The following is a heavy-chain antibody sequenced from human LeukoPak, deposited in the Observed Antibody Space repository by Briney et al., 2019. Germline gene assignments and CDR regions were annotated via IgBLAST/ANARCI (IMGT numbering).Heavy chain of an antibody. J-gene: IGHJ6*03. CDR1: GFTFSSYG. CDR3: AKARGYSYGYVYYYYMDV. D-gene: IGHD5-18*01. CDR2: IRYDGSNK. Sequence: GGSLRLSCAASGFTFSSYGMHWVRQAPGKGLGWVAFIRYDGSNKYYADSVKGRFTISRDNSKNTLYLQMNSLRAEDTAVYYCAKARGYSYGYVYYYYMDVWGKGTTVTVSS. V-gene: IGHV3-30*02.